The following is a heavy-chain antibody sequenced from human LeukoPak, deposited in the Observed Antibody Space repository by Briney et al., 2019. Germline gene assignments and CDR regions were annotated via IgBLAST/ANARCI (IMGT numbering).Heavy chain of an antibody. Sequence: GSLRLSCAASGFTFSSYWMSWVRQAPGKGLEWVANIKQDGSEKYYVDSVKGRFTISRDNAKNSLYLQMNSLRAEDTAVYYCAREWEYQLLYWFDPWGQGTLVTVSS. CDR3: AREWEYQLLYWFDP. J-gene: IGHJ5*02. D-gene: IGHD2-2*01. V-gene: IGHV3-7*01. CDR1: GFTFSSYW. CDR2: IKQDGSEK.